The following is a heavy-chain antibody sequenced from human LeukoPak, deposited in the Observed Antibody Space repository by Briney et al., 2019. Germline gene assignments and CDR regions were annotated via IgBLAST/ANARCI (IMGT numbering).Heavy chain of an antibody. V-gene: IGHV3-23*01. CDR3: AKEYCSGGSCYCSR. D-gene: IGHD2-15*01. CDR1: GVTFSNSA. J-gene: IGHJ4*02. CDR2: ISGSGGST. Sequence: GGSPRLSCAASGVTFSNSAMSWVRQAPGKGLEWVSAISGSGGSTYYADSVKGRFTISRDNSKNTLYLQMNSLRAEDTAVYYCAKEYCSGGSCYCSRWGQGTLVTVSS.